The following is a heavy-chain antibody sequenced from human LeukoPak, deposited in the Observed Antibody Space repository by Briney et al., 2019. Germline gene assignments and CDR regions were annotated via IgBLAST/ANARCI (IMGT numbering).Heavy chain of an antibody. CDR3: ARSSRYDIWAGYPY. D-gene: IGHD3-9*01. Sequence: ASVKVFCKASGYTFTGYYMHWVRQAPGQGLEWMGWINANSGGTNYAQKFQGRVTMTRDTSISTAYMELSRLRSDDTAVYYCARSSRYDIWAGYPYWGQGTLVTVSP. CDR2: INANSGGT. V-gene: IGHV1-2*02. CDR1: GYTFTGYY. J-gene: IGHJ4*02.